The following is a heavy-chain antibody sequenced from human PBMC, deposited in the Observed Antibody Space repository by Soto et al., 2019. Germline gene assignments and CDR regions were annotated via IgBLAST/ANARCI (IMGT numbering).Heavy chain of an antibody. J-gene: IGHJ4*02. Sequence: EVQLVESGGGLVKPGGSLRLSCAASGLSFSDVWMSWVRQAPGKGLEWVGRIKRETDGGTTDYAAPVKGRFTISRDDSKNTLYLQMDSLKTEDTGVYYCITAIREGYWGQGTLVTVSS. D-gene: IGHD3-3*01. CDR2: IKRETDGGTT. CDR3: ITAIREGY. V-gene: IGHV3-15*01. CDR1: GLSFSDVW.